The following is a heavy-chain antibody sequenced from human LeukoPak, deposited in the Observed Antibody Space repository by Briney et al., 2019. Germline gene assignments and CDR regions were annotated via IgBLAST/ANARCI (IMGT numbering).Heavy chain of an antibody. Sequence: ASVKVSCXASGGTFSSYAISRVRQAPGQGLEWMGGIIPIFGTANYAQKFQGRVTITADESTSTAYTELSSLRSEDTAVYYCARWVAVAGTTNAFDIWGQGTMVSVSS. D-gene: IGHD6-19*01. CDR2: IIPIFGTA. CDR3: ARWVAVAGTTNAFDI. CDR1: GGTFSSYA. J-gene: IGHJ3*02. V-gene: IGHV1-69*13.